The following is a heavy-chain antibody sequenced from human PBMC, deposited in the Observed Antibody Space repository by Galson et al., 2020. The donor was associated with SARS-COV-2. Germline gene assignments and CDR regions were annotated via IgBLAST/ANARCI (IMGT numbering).Heavy chain of an antibody. D-gene: IGHD3-22*01. CDR1: GGSISRYF. CDR2: IYYTGIT. Sequence: SETLPLTCTVSGGSISRYFWSWIRQSPGKGLEWMGDIYYTGITNYNPSLKGRVTISIDTSKYQFSLRLSSVTAADTAVYYCAGVTNYYDSRRFPKRWVDRWGQGTLVTVSA. J-gene: IGHJ4*02. V-gene: IGHV4-59*08. CDR3: AGVTNYYDSRRFPKRWVDR.